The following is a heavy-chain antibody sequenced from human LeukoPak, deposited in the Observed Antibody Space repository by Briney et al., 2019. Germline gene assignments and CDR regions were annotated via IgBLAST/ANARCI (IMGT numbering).Heavy chain of an antibody. CDR2: IYYSGST. Sequence: SETLSLTCAVYGGSFSGYYWGWIRQPPGKGLEWIGSIYYSGSTYYNPSLKSRVTISVDTSKNQFSLKLSSVTAADTAVYYCATPPNLCDSSGYIDYWGQGTLVTVSS. CDR1: GGSFSGYY. D-gene: IGHD3-22*01. CDR3: ATPPNLCDSSGYIDY. V-gene: IGHV4-39*01. J-gene: IGHJ4*02.